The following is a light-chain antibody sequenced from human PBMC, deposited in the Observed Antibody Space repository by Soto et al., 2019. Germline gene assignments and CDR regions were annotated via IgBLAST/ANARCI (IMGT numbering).Light chain of an antibody. CDR1: STDVGAYNY. V-gene: IGLV2-14*01. CDR2: EVT. CDR3: CSYAGSSTYV. J-gene: IGLJ1*01. Sequence: QSVLAQPASVSGSPGQSITISCTGTSTDVGAYNYVAWYQQHPGKAPKLIIYEVTNRPSGVSYRFSASKSGNTASLTISGLHSEDEADYYCCSYAGSSTYVFGTGTKVTVL.